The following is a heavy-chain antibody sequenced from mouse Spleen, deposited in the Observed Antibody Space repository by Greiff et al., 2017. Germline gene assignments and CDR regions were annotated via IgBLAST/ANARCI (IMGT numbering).Heavy chain of an antibody. CDR1: GFSLTSYG. D-gene: IGHD2-3*01. V-gene: IGHV2-5*01. J-gene: IGHJ2*01. Sequence: VQLQQSGPGLVQPSQSLSITCTVSGFSLTSYGVHWVRQSPGKGLEWLGVIWRGGSTDYNAAFMSRLSITKDNSKSQVFFKMNSLQADDTAIYYCAKSPHDGYWDYFDYWGQGTTLTVSS. CDR3: AKSPHDGYWDYFDY. CDR2: IWRGGST.